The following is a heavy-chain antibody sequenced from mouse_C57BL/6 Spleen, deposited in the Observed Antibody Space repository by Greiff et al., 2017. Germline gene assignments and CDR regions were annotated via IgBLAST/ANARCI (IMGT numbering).Heavy chain of an antibody. CDR2: ISSGGSYT. V-gene: IGHV5-6*01. J-gene: IGHJ3*01. Sequence: EVKLVESGGDLVKPGGSLKLSCAASGFTFSSYGMSWVRQTPDKRLEWVATISSGGSYTYSPDSVKGRFTISRVNAKNTLYMQMSSLKSEDTAMYYCARPHYYGRGNWFAYWGQGTLVTVSA. CDR1: GFTFSSYG. D-gene: IGHD1-2*01. CDR3: ARPHYYGRGNWFAY.